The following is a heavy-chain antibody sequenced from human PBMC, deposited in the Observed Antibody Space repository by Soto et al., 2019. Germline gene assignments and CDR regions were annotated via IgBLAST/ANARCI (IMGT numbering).Heavy chain of an antibody. J-gene: IGHJ4*02. CDR3: AKRAVVGAARYFDY. CDR1: GFTFSGYA. D-gene: IGHD2-15*01. CDR2: IGTSGSNS. V-gene: IGHV3-23*01. Sequence: GGSLRLSCAASGFTFSGYAMSWVRQAPGKGLEWVSTIGTSGSNSYYPDSVKGRFTISRDNSKNTLYLQMNSLRAEDTAVYYCAKRAVVGAARYFDYWGLGTLVTVSS.